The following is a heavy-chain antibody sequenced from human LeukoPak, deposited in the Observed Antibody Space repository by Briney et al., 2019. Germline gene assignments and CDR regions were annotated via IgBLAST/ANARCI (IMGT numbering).Heavy chain of an antibody. D-gene: IGHD6-6*01. CDR2: ISYDGSNK. Sequence: PGRPPRLSCAASGFTFSSYAMHWVRQAAGKGLEWVAVISYDGSNKYYADSVKGRFTISRDNSKNTLYLQMNSLRAEDTAVYYCGSIIEGESSSSFDYWGQGTLVTVSS. CDR3: GSIIEGESSSSFDY. V-gene: IGHV3-30-3*01. CDR1: GFTFSSYA. J-gene: IGHJ4*02.